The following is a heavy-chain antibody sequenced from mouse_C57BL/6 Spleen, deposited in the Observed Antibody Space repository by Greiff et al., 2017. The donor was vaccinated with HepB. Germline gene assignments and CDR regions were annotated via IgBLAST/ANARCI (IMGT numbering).Heavy chain of an antibody. CDR3: ANYYGSSYDYFDY. D-gene: IGHD1-1*01. CDR2: IDPSDSYT. Sequence: QVQLQQPGAELVKPGASVKLSCKASGYTFTSYWMQWVKQRPGQGLEWIGEIDPSDSYTNYNQKFKGKATLTVATSSSTAYMQLSSLTSEDSAVYYCANYYGSSYDYFDYWGQGTTLTVSS. J-gene: IGHJ2*01. CDR1: GYTFTSYW. V-gene: IGHV1-50*01.